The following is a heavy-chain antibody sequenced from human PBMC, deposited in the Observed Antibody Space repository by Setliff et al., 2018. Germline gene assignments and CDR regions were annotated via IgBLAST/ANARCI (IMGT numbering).Heavy chain of an antibody. CDR2: IYYSGST. CDR1: GGSFSTHY. D-gene: IGHD3-10*01. Sequence: SETLSLTCTVSGGSFSTHYWNWIRQTPGKGLEWIGYIYYSGSTYYNPSLESRITISIETFKNQVYLKLSSVTAADTAVYYCARGGSLFDPWGQGTLVTVSS. CDR3: ARGGSLFDP. J-gene: IGHJ5*02. V-gene: IGHV4-59*11.